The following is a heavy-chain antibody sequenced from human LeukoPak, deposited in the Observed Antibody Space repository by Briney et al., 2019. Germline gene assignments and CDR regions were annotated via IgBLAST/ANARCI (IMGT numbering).Heavy chain of an antibody. CDR1: GFTFSSCS. CDR3: ARDVEGITHAF. CDR2: ISSSSSYI. Sequence: GGSLRLSCAASGFTFSSCSMNWVRQAPGKGLEWVSSISSSSSYIYYADSVKGRFTISRDNAKNSLYLQMNSLRAEDTAVYYCARDVEGITHAFWGQGTLVTVSS. V-gene: IGHV3-21*01. J-gene: IGHJ4*02. D-gene: IGHD3-22*01.